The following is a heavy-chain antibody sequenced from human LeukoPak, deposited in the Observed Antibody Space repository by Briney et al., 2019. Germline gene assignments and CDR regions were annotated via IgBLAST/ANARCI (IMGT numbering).Heavy chain of an antibody. CDR1: GFTFSSPW. J-gene: IGHJ4*02. CDR2: INSDGSAT. D-gene: IGHD3-16*02. Sequence: GGSLRLSCAASGFTFSSPWMHWVRQAPGKGLVWVSRINSDGSATAYADSVKGRFTISRDNAENTLYLQMNSLRAEDTAVYYCARGTAGYHSSYFDYWGQGTLVTVSS. V-gene: IGHV3-74*01. CDR3: ARGTAGYHSSYFDY.